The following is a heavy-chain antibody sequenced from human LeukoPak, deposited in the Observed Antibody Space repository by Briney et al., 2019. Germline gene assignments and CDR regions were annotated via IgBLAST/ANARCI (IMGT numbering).Heavy chain of an antibody. D-gene: IGHD3-10*01. CDR3: ARSPGPLVPAAFDI. CDR1: GGSISSSSYY. V-gene: IGHV4-39*01. J-gene: IGHJ3*02. CDR2: IYYSGGT. Sequence: PSETLSLTCTVSGGSISSSSYYWGWIRQPPGKGLEWIGSIYYSGGTYYNPSLKSRVTISVDTSENQFSLKLSSVTAADTAVYYCARSPGPLVPAAFDIWGQGTMVTVSS.